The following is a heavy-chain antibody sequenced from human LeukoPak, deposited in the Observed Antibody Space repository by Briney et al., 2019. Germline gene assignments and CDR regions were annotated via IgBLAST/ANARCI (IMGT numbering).Heavy chain of an antibody. Sequence: SETLSLTCTVSGGSISSNYWSWIRQPPGKGLEWITYSSYTGSTNYNPPLKSRVTISVDTSKNQFSLKLSSVTAADTAVYYCARNDRFVNSSSWYRGLYYFDYWGQGTLVTVSS. D-gene: IGHD6-13*01. CDR1: GGSISSNY. V-gene: IGHV4-59*12. J-gene: IGHJ4*02. CDR3: ARNDRFVNSSSWYRGLYYFDY. CDR2: SSYTGST.